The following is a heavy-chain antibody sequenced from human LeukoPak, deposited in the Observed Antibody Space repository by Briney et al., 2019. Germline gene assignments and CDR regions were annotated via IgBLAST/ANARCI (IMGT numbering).Heavy chain of an antibody. CDR2: INHSGST. Sequence: SETPSLTCAVYGGSFSGYYWSWIRQPPGKGLEWIGEINHSGSTNYNPSLKSRVTISVDTSKNQFSLKLSSVTAADTAVYYCASSQIIGYCSGGSCYPNDYWGQGTLVTVSS. CDR1: GGSFSGYY. CDR3: ASSQIIGYCSGGSCYPNDY. J-gene: IGHJ4*02. D-gene: IGHD2-15*01. V-gene: IGHV4-34*01.